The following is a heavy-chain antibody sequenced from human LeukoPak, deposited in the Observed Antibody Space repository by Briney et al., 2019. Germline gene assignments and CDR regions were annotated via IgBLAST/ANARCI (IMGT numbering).Heavy chain of an antibody. J-gene: IGHJ4*02. D-gene: IGHD3-10*01. CDR1: GGSISSYY. Sequence: SETLSLTCTVSGGSISSYYWSWIRQPPGKGLEWIGYIYYSGSTNYNPSLKSRVTISVDTSKNQFSLKLSSVTAADTAVYYCARVAFDVLLWFGESIDYWGQGTLVTVSS. V-gene: IGHV4-59*12. CDR3: ARVAFDVLLWFGESIDY. CDR2: IYYSGST.